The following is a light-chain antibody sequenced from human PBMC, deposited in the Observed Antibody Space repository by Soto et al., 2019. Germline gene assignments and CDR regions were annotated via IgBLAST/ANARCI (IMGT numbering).Light chain of an antibody. CDR3: QQYGTSPRT. J-gene: IGKJ1*01. CDR1: QSIFSNY. CDR2: GAS. Sequence: EVMLTQSPGTLSLSPGERATLSCRASQSIFSNYLAWYQQKSGQAPRLLIYGASNRATGIPDRFSGSGSGIDFTLTISRLEPEDFAVYYCQQYGTSPRTCGQGTKVEFK. V-gene: IGKV3-20*01.